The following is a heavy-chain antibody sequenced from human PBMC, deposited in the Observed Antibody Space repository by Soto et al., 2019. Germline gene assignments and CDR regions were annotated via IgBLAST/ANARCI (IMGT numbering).Heavy chain of an antibody. CDR3: ARENGLYSYGYPYYYGIDV. D-gene: IGHD5-18*01. V-gene: IGHV3-33*01. CDR2: IWYDGSNK. J-gene: IGHJ6*02. CDR1: GFTFSSYG. Sequence: GGSLRLCCAASGFTFSSYGMHWVRQAPGKGLEWVAVIWYDGSNKYYADSVKGRFTISRDNSKNTLYLQMNSLRAEDTAVYYCARENGLYSYGYPYYYGIDVRAQRTTVTGSS.